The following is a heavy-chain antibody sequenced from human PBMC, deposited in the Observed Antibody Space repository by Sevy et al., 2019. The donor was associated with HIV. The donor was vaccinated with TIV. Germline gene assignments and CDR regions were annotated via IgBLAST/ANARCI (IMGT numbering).Heavy chain of an antibody. CDR1: GFTFNSYS. CDR3: ARDLIAVAGNYGMDV. Sequence: GGSLRLSCEVPGFTFNSYSFNWVRQAPGKGLEWISYISTSSDITYYEESVQGRFTISRDNVKNSLYLQMNSLRAEDTAVYYCARDLIAVAGNYGMDVWGQGTTVTVSS. CDR2: ISTSSDIT. J-gene: IGHJ6*02. D-gene: IGHD6-19*01. V-gene: IGHV3-48*01.